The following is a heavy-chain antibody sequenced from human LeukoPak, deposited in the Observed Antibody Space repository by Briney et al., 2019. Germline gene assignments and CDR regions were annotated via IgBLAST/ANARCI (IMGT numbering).Heavy chain of an antibody. CDR2: IIPIFGTA. D-gene: IGHD3-9*01. Sequence: SVKVSCKASGGTFSSYAISWVRQAPGRGLEWMGGIIPIFGTANYAQKFQGRVTITADESTSTAYMELSSLRSEDTAVYYCASHGGDSDNPFDYWGQGTLVTVSS. J-gene: IGHJ4*02. CDR3: ASHGGDSDNPFDY. V-gene: IGHV1-69*01. CDR1: GGTFSSYA.